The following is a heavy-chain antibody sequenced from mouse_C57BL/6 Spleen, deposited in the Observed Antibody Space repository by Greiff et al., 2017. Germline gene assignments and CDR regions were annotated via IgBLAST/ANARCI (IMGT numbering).Heavy chain of an antibody. CDR1: GYTFTSYW. Sequence: VQLQQSGTVLARPGASVKMSCKTSGYTFTSYWMHWVKQRPGQGLEWIGAIYPGNSDTSYNQKFKGKAKLTADTSASTAYMELSSLTNEDSAVYYCAYGSSYWYFDVWGTGTTVTVSS. CDR3: AYGSSYWYFDV. J-gene: IGHJ1*03. D-gene: IGHD1-1*01. CDR2: IYPGNSDT. V-gene: IGHV1-5*01.